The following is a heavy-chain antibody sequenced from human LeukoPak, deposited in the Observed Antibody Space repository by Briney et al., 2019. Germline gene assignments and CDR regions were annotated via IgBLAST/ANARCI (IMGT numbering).Heavy chain of an antibody. CDR2: ISAYNGNT. Sequence: GAPVNVSCKASGYTFTSYGISWVRQAPGQGLEWMGWISAYNGNTNYAQKFQGRVTITADKSTSTAYMELSSLRSEDTAVYYCARNYGDYADAFDIWGQGTMVTVSS. CDR3: ARNYGDYADAFDI. D-gene: IGHD4-17*01. V-gene: IGHV1-18*01. CDR1: GYTFTSYG. J-gene: IGHJ3*02.